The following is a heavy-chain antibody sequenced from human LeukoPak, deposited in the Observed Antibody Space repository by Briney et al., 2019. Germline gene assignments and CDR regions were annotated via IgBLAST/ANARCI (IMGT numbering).Heavy chain of an antibody. D-gene: IGHD2-21*02. J-gene: IGHJ4*02. CDR1: GGSFSGYY. Sequence: NPSETLSLTCAAYGGSFSGYYWSWIRQPPGKGLEWIGEINHSGSTNYNPSLKSRVTISVDTSKNQFSLKLSSVTAADTAVYYCAFSQGGGGDWPFDYWGQGTLVTVSS. V-gene: IGHV4-34*01. CDR3: AFSQGGGGDWPFDY. CDR2: INHSGST.